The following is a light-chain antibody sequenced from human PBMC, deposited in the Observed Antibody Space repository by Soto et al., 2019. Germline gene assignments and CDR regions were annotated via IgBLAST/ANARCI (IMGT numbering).Light chain of an antibody. J-gene: IGKJ5*01. CDR3: QQRSNWLIT. V-gene: IGKV3-11*01. Sequence: EIVLTQSPATLSLSPGERATLSCRASQSVSSYLAWYQQRPGQAPRLLIFDASNRAPGIPARFSGSGSGTDFTLTISSLEPEDFAVYYCQQRSNWLITFGQGTRLEI. CDR1: QSVSSY. CDR2: DAS.